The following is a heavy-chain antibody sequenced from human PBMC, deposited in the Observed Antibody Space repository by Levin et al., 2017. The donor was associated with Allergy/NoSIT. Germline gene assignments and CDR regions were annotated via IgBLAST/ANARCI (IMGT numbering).Heavy chain of an antibody. D-gene: IGHD3-9*01. J-gene: IGHJ4*02. CDR3: ARQCYDILTGYYNFDY. CDR1: GGSISSSISY. V-gene: IGHV4-39*01. Sequence: SQTLSLTFTVSGGSISSSISYWGWIRQAPGKGLEWIGSIYNSGSTYYNPSLKSRVTTSVDTYKNQFSLKLRSVTDADTAVYYCARQCYDILTGYYNFDYWGQGTLVTVSS. CDR2: IYNSGST.